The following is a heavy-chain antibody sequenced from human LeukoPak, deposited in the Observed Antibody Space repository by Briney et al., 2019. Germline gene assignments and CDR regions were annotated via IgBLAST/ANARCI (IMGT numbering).Heavy chain of an antibody. CDR3: ARAGNYDILTGYYTPHNWFDP. Sequence: SVKVSCKASGGTFSSYAISWVRQAPGQGLEWMGRIIPILGIANYAQKFQGRVTITADKSTSTAYMEMSSLRSEDTAVYYCARAGNYDILTGYYTPHNWFDPWGQGTLVTVSS. CDR1: GGTFSSYA. V-gene: IGHV1-69*04. D-gene: IGHD3-9*01. J-gene: IGHJ5*02. CDR2: IIPILGIA.